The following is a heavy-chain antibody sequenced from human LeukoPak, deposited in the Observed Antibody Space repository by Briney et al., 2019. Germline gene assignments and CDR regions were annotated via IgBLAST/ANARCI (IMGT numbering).Heavy chain of an antibody. J-gene: IGHJ4*02. D-gene: IGHD5-12*01. V-gene: IGHV3-23*01. CDR3: AKGSYDYIEVAYFDF. CDR1: GFSFNSYA. CDR2: IIASSGAT. Sequence: GGSLRLSCAASGFSFNSYAMSWVRQAPGKGLEWVSIIIASSGATFYADSVKGRFTISRDTSKNTLYLQLNSLRLEDTAVYYCAKGSYDYIEVAYFDFWGQGTLVTVSS.